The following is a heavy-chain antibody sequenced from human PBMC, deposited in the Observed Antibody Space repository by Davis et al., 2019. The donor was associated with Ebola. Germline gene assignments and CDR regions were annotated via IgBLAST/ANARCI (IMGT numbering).Heavy chain of an antibody. Sequence: MPSETLSLTCTVSGGSISSGGYYWSWIRQHPGKGLEWIGYIYYSGSTYYNPSLKSRVTISVDTSKNQFSLKLSSVTAADTAVYYCARGRVDFLYYGMDVWGQGTTVTVSS. V-gene: IGHV4-31*03. D-gene: IGHD3-3*01. CDR2: IYYSGST. CDR3: ARGRVDFLYYGMDV. CDR1: GGSISSGGYY. J-gene: IGHJ6*02.